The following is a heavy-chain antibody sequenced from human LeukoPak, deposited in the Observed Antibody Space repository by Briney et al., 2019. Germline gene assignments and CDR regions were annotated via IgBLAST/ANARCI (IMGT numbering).Heavy chain of an antibody. CDR1: GFTFSSYS. CDR2: ISSSSSYI. J-gene: IGHJ4*02. V-gene: IGHV3-21*01. CDR3: ARGEYYYDSSGYPGPGYFDY. Sequence: KPGGSLTLSCAASGFTFSSYSMNWVRQAPGKGLEWVSSISSSSSYIYYADSVKGRFTISRDNAKNSLYLQMNSLRAEDTAVYYCARGEYYYDSSGYPGPGYFDYWGQGTLVTVSS. D-gene: IGHD3-22*01.